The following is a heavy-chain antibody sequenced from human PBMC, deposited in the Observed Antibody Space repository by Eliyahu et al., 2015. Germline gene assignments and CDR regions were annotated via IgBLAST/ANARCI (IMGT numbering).Heavy chain of an antibody. D-gene: IGHD6-19*01. V-gene: IGHV3-33*01. J-gene: IGHJ4*02. Sequence: QVQLVESGGGVVQPGKSXRLSCVASGFSFSSXGMHWVRQAPGKGLEWVAVIWYDGSYTYYADSVKGRFTTSRDNSKDILYLQMNSLRVDDTAVYYCARDGEMGSIGVAGQEGYWGQGTLVTVSS. CDR1: GFSFSSXG. CDR3: ARDGEMGSIGVAGQEGY. CDR2: IWYDGSYT.